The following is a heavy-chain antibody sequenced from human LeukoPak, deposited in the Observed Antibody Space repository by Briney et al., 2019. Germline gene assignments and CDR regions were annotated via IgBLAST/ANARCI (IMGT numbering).Heavy chain of an antibody. D-gene: IGHD3-3*01. J-gene: IGHJ6*03. CDR1: GFTFSDYY. Sequence: GGSLRLSCAASGFTFSDYYMSRIRQAPGKGLEWVSYISSSGSTIYYADSVKGRFAISRDNAKNSLYLQMNSLRAEDTAVYYCASGWSGYYNYYYYMDVWGKGTTVTVSS. CDR3: ASGWSGYYNYYYYMDV. V-gene: IGHV3-11*04. CDR2: ISSSGSTI.